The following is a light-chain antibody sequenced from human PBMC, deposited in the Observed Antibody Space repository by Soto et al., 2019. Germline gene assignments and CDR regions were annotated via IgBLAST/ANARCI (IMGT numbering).Light chain of an antibody. J-gene: IGLJ1*01. Sequence: QSALTQPASVSGSPGQSITISCTGTSSDIGGYNVVSWYQQLPGEAPKLIIYKVSERPSEISSRFSGSKSGNTASLTISGLQAEDEADYYCSSYTSSSTYVFGTGTKLTVL. V-gene: IGLV2-14*02. CDR3: SSYTSSSTYV. CDR2: KVS. CDR1: SSDIGGYNV.